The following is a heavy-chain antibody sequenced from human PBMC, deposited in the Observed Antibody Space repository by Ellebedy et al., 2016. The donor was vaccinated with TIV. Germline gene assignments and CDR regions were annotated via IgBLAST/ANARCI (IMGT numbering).Heavy chain of an antibody. J-gene: IGHJ4*02. CDR3: TNAILGFTNEVDY. D-gene: IGHD2-2*02. CDR1: GCTFSKDW. CDR2: IRSKSDGDTP. V-gene: IGHV3-15*01. Sequence: GESLKISCAASGCTFSKDWMSWVRQAPGKGLEWVGRIRSKSDGDTPDYAEPGRGRFTISRDDAKSVVYLQMNSLKTEDTAMYYCTNAILGFTNEVDYWGQGTQVTVSS.